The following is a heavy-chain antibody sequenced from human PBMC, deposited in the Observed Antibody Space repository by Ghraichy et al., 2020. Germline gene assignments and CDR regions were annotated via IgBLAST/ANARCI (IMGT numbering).Heavy chain of an antibody. D-gene: IGHD1-26*01. Sequence: SQTLSLTCAVPGYSISSGYDWGWLRQPPGRGLEWIRTIYHSGSTYYNPSLKSRVTISVDTSKNQFSLKLRSVTAADTAVYYCARCGLNSNSYMDVWGTGTTVTVSS. J-gene: IGHJ6*03. CDR1: GYSISSGYD. CDR2: IYHSGST. CDR3: ARCGLNSNSYMDV. V-gene: IGHV4-38-2*01.